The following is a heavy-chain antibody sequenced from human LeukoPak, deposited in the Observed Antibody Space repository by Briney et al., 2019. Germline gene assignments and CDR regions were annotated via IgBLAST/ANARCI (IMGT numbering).Heavy chain of an antibody. CDR3: ARDRVAVAGTFWY. CDR1: GYTFTSYD. J-gene: IGHJ4*02. Sequence: GASVKVSCKASGYTFTSYDINWVRQAPGQGLEWMGWINPNSGGTNYAQKFQGRVTMTRDTSISTAYTELSRLRSDDTAVYYCARDRVAVAGTFWYWGQGTLVTVSS. V-gene: IGHV1-2*02. CDR2: INPNSGGT. D-gene: IGHD6-19*01.